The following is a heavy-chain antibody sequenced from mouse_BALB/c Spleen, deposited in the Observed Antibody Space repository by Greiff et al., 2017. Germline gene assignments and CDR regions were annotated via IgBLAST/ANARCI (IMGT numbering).Heavy chain of an antibody. CDR2: ISSGGSYT. V-gene: IGHV5-9-3*01. J-gene: IGHJ2*01. CDR1: GFTFSSYA. D-gene: IGHD2-1*01. CDR3: ARQGKDYFDY. Sequence: EVKVVESGGGLVKPGGSLKLSCAASGFTFSSYAMSWVRQTPEKRLEWVATISSGGSYTYYPDSVKGRFTISRDNAKNTLYLQMSSLRSEDTAMYYCARQGKDYFDYWGQGTTLTVSS.